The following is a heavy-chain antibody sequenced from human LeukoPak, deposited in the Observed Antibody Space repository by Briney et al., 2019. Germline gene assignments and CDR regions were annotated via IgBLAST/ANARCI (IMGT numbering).Heavy chain of an antibody. CDR2: ISTSSSYI. CDR1: GLTFSRYS. V-gene: IGHV3-21*04. Sequence: GGSLRLSCAASGLTFSRYSMNWVRQAPGKGLEWVSSISTSSSYIYYADSVKGRFTISRDNAKNSLYLQMNSLRAEDMALYYCAKGSLPQWLTPLADAFDIWGQGTMVTVSS. D-gene: IGHD6-19*01. J-gene: IGHJ3*02. CDR3: AKGSLPQWLTPLADAFDI.